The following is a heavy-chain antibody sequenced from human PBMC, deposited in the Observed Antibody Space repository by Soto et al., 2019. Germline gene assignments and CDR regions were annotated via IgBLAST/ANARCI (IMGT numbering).Heavy chain of an antibody. CDR3: VRGSYSTYVLFDS. CDR1: GFTFSDHY. Sequence: GGSLRLPCAASGFTFSDHYMDWVRQAPGKGLEWVGRTRTKAKSYTTEYAASVRGRFTVSRDDSKNSLYLHMNSLKSDDTAVYYCVRGSYSTYVLFDSWGQGTQVTVSS. J-gene: IGHJ4*02. D-gene: IGHD4-4*01. V-gene: IGHV3-72*01. CDR2: TRTKAKSYTT.